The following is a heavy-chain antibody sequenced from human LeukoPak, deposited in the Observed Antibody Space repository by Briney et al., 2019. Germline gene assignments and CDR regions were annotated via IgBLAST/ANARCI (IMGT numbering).Heavy chain of an antibody. D-gene: IGHD2-15*01. CDR3: ARVNEVLAAFDY. CDR1: GFTFSSDG. CDR2: ISNDGSKT. V-gene: IGHV3-30*03. J-gene: IGHJ4*02. Sequence: GRSLRLSCAASGFTFSSDGMHWVRQAPGKGLEWVAVISNDGSKTYYADSVKGRFTISRDNAKNSLYLQMNSLRAEDTAVYYCARVNEVLAAFDYWGQGTLVTVSS.